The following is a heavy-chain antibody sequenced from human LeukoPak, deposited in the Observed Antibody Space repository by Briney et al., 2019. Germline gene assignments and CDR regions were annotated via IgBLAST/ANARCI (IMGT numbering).Heavy chain of an antibody. V-gene: IGHV3-30-3*01. Sequence: GGSLRLSCAASGFTFSSYAMHWVRQAPGKGLEWVAVISYDGSNKYYADSVKGRFTISRDNSKNTLYLQMNSLRAEDTVVYYCARTIWFSSSPFDYWGQGTLVTVSS. CDR2: ISYDGSNK. CDR3: ARTIWFSSSPFDY. J-gene: IGHJ4*02. CDR1: GFTFSSYA. D-gene: IGHD6-6*01.